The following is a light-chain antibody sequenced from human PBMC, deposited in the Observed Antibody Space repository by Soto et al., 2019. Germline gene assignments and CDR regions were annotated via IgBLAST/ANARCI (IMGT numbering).Light chain of an antibody. V-gene: IGKV3-20*01. CDR3: QQYGSAPFT. Sequence: EFVLTQSPATLSLSPGARAPLSCRASQSVGSSLAWYQQKPGQAPRLLIYAASNRAAGIPDRFSGSGSGTDFTLTISRLEPEDFAVYYCQQYGSAPFTFGGGTKVDI. J-gene: IGKJ4*01. CDR2: AAS. CDR1: QSVGSS.